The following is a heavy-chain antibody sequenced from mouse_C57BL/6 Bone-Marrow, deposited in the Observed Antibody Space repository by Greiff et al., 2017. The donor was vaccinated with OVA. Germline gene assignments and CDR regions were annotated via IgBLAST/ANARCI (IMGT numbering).Heavy chain of an antibody. CDR1: GFSLTSYG. V-gene: IGHV2-5*01. J-gene: IGHJ4*01. CDR3: AKDGKDAMDY. D-gene: IGHD2-1*01. Sequence: VMLVESGPGLVQPSQSLSITCTVSGFSLTSYGVHWVRQSPGKGLEWLGVIWRGGSTDYNAAFMSRLSITKDNPKSQVFFKMNSLQADDTAIYYCAKDGKDAMDYWGQGTSVTVSS. CDR2: IWRGGST.